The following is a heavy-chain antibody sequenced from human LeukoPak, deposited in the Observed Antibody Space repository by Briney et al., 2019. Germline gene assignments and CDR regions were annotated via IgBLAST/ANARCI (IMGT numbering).Heavy chain of an antibody. V-gene: IGHV3-21*01. Sequence: GRSLRLSCAASGFTFSSYSMNWVRQAPGKGLEWVSSISSSSSYIYYADSVKGRFTISRDNAKNSLYLQMNSLRAEDTAVYYCAREGSSWTGLFDYWGQGTLVTVSS. CDR3: AREGSSWTGLFDY. J-gene: IGHJ4*02. CDR1: GFTFSSYS. D-gene: IGHD6-13*01. CDR2: ISSSSSYI.